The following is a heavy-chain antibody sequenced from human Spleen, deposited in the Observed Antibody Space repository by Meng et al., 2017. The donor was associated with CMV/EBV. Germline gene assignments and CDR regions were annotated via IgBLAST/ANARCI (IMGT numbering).Heavy chain of an antibody. CDR2: INHSGST. D-gene: IGHD3-10*01. V-gene: IGHV4-34*02. J-gene: IGHJ4*02. CDR3: ARGRSGSYLDY. CDR1: GGSFSGYY. Sequence: QVRLQQWGAGLLKPSETLSLTCAVYGGSFSGYYWSWIRQPPGKGLEWIGEINHSGSTNYNPSLKSRVTISVDTSKNQFSLKLSSVTAADTAVYYCARGRSGSYLDYWGQGTLVTVSS.